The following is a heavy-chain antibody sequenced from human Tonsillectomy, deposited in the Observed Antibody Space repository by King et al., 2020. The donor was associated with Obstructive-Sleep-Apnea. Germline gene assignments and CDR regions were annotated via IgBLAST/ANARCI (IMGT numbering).Heavy chain of an antibody. Sequence: QLVQSGAEVKKPGASVKVSCKVSGYTLTELSLYWVRQTPGKGLEWMGGFDPEDGETIYAQKLQGRVTMTEDTSTDTAYMELSSLRSEDTAVYYCATSKPKIVMITVHWGQGTLVTVSS. CDR2: FDPEDGET. V-gene: IGHV1-24*01. CDR3: ATSKPKIVMITVH. D-gene: IGHD3-22*01. CDR1: GYTLTELS. J-gene: IGHJ4*02.